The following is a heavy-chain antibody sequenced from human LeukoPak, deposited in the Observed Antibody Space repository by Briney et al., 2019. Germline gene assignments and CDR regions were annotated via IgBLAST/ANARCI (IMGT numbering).Heavy chain of an antibody. D-gene: IGHD3-22*01. Sequence: PSETLSLTCTVSGGSISSSSYYWGWIRQPPGKGLEWIGSIYYTGSTYNNPSLKSRVTISVDTSKNQFSLKLTSVTAADTAVYYCVGQASGYYPSYFDPWGQGTLVTVSS. CDR2: IYYTGST. CDR3: VGQASGYYPSYFDP. V-gene: IGHV4-39*01. CDR1: GGSISSSSYY. J-gene: IGHJ5*02.